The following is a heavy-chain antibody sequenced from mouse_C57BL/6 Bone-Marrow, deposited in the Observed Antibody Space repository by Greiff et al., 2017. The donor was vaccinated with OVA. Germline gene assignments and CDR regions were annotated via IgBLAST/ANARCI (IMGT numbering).Heavy chain of an antibody. V-gene: IGHV5-6*02. CDR3: ARRVYYFDY. CDR1: GFTFSSYG. J-gene: IGHJ2*01. Sequence: EVKVVESGGDLVKPGGSLKLSCAASGFTFSSYGMSWVRQTPDKRLEWVATISSGGSYTYYPDSVKGRFTISRDNAKNTLYLQMSSLKSEDTAMYYCARRVYYFDYGGQGTTLTVSS. CDR2: ISSGGSYT.